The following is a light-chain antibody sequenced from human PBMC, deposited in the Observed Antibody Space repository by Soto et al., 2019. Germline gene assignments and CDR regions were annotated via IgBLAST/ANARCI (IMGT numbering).Light chain of an antibody. CDR3: QQYANWPPWT. CDR2: GAS. CDR1: QSVRDN. Sequence: EIVMTQSPTTLSVSPGERATLSCRASQSVRDNLAWYQQKPGQAPRLLIYGASTRATGIPARFSGSGSGTEYTLTISSLQSEDFAVYFCQQYANWPPWTFGQGTKVDIK. J-gene: IGKJ1*01. V-gene: IGKV3-15*01.